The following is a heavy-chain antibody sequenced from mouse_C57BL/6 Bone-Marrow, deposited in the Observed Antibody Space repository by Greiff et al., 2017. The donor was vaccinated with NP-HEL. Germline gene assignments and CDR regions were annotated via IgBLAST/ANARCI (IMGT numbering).Heavy chain of an antibody. CDR1: GYSFTDYN. CDR3: ARLHLLLRSYAMDY. Sequence: LVESGPELVKPGASVKISCKASGYSFTDYNMNWVKQSNGKSLEWIGVINPNYGTTSYNQKFKGKATLTVDQSSSTAYMQLNSLTSEDSAVYYCARLHLLLRSYAMDYWGQGTSVTVSS. J-gene: IGHJ4*01. D-gene: IGHD1-1*01. CDR2: INPNYGTT. V-gene: IGHV1-39*01.